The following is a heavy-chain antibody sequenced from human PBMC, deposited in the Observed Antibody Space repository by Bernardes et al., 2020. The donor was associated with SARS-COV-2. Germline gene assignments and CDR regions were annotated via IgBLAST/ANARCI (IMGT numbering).Heavy chain of an antibody. CDR1: GGSLSTHS. J-gene: IGHJ4*02. CDR2: INQRGTT. Sequence: SESLSLTCPVYGGSLSTHSSSWVRQAPGNGLEWVGSINQRGTTKYNPSLRTRSPILLDTSTKQFSLELSSATAADTAVYYCARGASGVDMILVVIGFSYYFDYWGQGTPVSVAS. D-gene: IGHD3-22*01. CDR3: ARGASGVDMILVVIGFSYYFDY. V-gene: IGHV4-34*01.